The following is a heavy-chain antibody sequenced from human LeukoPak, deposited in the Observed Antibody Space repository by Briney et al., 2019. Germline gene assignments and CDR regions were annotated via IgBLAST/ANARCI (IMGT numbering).Heavy chain of an antibody. Sequence: GGSLRLSCAASGFTFRSYGMHWVRQAPGKGLEWGAFIRYDGSNKYYADSVKGRFTISRDNSKNTLYLQMNSLRAEDTAVYYCAKSFGIAAAGIDYWGQGTLVTVSS. CDR1: GFTFRSYG. V-gene: IGHV3-30*02. CDR2: IRYDGSNK. J-gene: IGHJ4*02. CDR3: AKSFGIAAAGIDY. D-gene: IGHD6-13*01.